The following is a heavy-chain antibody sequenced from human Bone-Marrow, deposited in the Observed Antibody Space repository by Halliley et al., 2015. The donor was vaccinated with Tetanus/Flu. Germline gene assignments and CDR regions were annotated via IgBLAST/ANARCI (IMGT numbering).Heavy chain of an antibody. CDR3: ARVGWECFLDS. V-gene: IGHV4-59*01. CDR1: GDSMISYF. D-gene: IGHD1-26*01. J-gene: IGHJ4*02. CDR2: VSYSGST. Sequence: LRLSCSVSGDSMISYFWSWIRQPPGKGLEWIGYVSYSGSTNYDPSLKSRVTISIDTSKNQFSLKLNSVTAADTAVYFCARVGWECFLDSWGQGTLVTVS.